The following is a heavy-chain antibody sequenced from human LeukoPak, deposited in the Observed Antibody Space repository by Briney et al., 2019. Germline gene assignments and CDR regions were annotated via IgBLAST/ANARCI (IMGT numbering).Heavy chain of an antibody. J-gene: IGHJ4*02. Sequence: GGSLRLSCSASGFTFSSYGMHWVRQAPGKGLEYVSAISSNGGRTYYADSVKGRFTISRDNSKNTLYLQMSSLRGEDTAVYYCSGGLNYWGQGTLVTVSS. CDR2: ISSNGGRT. CDR3: SGGLNY. D-gene: IGHD2-15*01. V-gene: IGHV3-64D*09. CDR1: GFTFSSYG.